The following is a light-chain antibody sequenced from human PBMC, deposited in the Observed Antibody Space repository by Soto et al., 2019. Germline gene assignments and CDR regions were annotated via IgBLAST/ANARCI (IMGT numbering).Light chain of an antibody. V-gene: IGKV3-15*01. CDR2: RAS. J-gene: IGKJ3*01. Sequence: EIVMTQSPATLSVSPGERANLSCRASQSIRSNLAWYQQKPGQAPRLLLYRASTRATGIPARFSGSGSGTEFTLSISSLQSEDFAVYYCQQYNNWPPLTFGPGTKVNIK. CDR3: QQYNNWPPLT. CDR1: QSIRSN.